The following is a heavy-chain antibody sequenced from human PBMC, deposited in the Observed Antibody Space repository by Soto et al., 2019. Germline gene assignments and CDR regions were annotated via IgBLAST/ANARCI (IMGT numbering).Heavy chain of an antibody. CDR2: IYYSGST. V-gene: IGHV4-31*03. CDR1: GGSISSGGYY. Sequence: SETLSLTCTVSGGSISSGGYYWSWIRQHPGKGLEWIGYIYYSGSTYYNPSLKSRVTISVDTSKNQFSLKLSSVTAADTAVYYCARSPGPRPDSFDYWGQGTLVTVSS. CDR3: ARSPGPRPDSFDY. J-gene: IGHJ4*02. D-gene: IGHD3-3*01.